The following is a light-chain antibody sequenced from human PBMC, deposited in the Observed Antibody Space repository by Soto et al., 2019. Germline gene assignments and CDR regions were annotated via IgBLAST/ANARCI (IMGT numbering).Light chain of an antibody. J-gene: IGKJ1*01. CDR1: QSVSSY. Sequence: EIVLTHSPGTLSLSPWERAALSCRASQSVSSYLAWYQQKPGQAPRLLISDASSRAPGIPDRFSGSGSGTDFTLTISRLGPEDFAVYYRQQYGDSPVTFGQGTKVDIK. V-gene: IGKV3-20*01. CDR3: QQYGDSPVT. CDR2: DAS.